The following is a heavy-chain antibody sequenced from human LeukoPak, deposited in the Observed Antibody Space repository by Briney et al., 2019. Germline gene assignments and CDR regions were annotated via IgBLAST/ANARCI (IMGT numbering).Heavy chain of an antibody. CDR1: GGSFSGYC. Sequence: SETLSLTCAVYGGSFSGYCWSWIRQPPGKGLEWIGEINHSGSTYYNPSLKSRVTISVDTSKNQFSLKLSSVTAADTAVYYCARHMSSPYYYMDVWGKGTTVTISS. CDR3: ARHMSSPYYYMDV. CDR2: INHSGST. V-gene: IGHV4-34*01. J-gene: IGHJ6*03. D-gene: IGHD2-2*01.